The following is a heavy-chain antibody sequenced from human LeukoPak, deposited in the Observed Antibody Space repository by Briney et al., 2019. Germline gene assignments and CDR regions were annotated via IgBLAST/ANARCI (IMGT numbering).Heavy chain of an antibody. J-gene: IGHJ4*02. CDR3: ARKKAVAGLFDY. CDR1: GDSVSSNSAA. D-gene: IGHD6-19*01. CDR2: TYYRSKWYN. V-gene: IGHV6-1*01. Sequence: SQTLSLTWAISGDSVSSNSAAWNWIRQSPSSGLEGLGRTYYRSKWYNDYAESVKSRITIHADTSKNRISLQLNSVTPEDTAVYYCARKKAVAGLFDYWGQGTLVTVSS.